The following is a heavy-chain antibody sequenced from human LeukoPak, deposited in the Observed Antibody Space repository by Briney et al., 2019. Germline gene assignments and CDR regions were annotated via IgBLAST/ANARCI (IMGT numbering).Heavy chain of an antibody. V-gene: IGHV4-34*01. CDR2: INHSGST. Sequence: PSETLSLTCAVYGGSFSGYYWSWIRQPPGKGLEWIGEINHSGSTNYNPSLKSRVTISVDTSKNQFSLKLSSVTAADTAVYYCARYYYGSGSPPLDYWGQGTLVTVSS. J-gene: IGHJ4*02. CDR1: GGSFSGYY. CDR3: ARYYYGSGSPPLDY. D-gene: IGHD3-10*01.